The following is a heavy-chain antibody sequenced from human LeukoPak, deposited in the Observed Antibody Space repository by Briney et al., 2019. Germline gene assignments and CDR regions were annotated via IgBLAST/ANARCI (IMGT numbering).Heavy chain of an antibody. CDR1: GFTFSSYG. CDR3: AAHHGELGYFVY. V-gene: IGHV3-33*01. D-gene: IGHD1-26*01. J-gene: IGHJ4*02. CDR2: IWYDGSNK. Sequence: PGRSLRLSCAASGFTFSSYGMHWVRQAPGKGLEWVAVIWYDGSNKYYADSVKGRFTISRDNSKNTLYLQMNSLRAEDTAVYYCAAHHGELGYFVYWGQGTLVTVSS.